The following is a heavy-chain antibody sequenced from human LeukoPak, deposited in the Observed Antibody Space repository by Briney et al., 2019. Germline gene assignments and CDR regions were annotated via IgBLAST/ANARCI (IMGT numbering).Heavy chain of an antibody. Sequence: VKVSCKASGGTFSSYAISWVRQAPGQGLEWMGRIIPIFGTANYAQKFQGRVTITTDESTSTAYMELSSLRSEDTAVYYCARSSAVAGTANFDYWGQGTLVTVSS. CDR2: IIPIFGTA. CDR3: ARSSAVAGTANFDY. CDR1: GGTFSSYA. D-gene: IGHD6-19*01. V-gene: IGHV1-69*13. J-gene: IGHJ4*02.